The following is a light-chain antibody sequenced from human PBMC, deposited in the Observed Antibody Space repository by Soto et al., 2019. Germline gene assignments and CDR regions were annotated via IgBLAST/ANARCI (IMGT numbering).Light chain of an antibody. CDR2: AAS. J-gene: IGKJ3*01. CDR1: QTISNY. Sequence: DIQMTQSPSSRSASVGDRVTINCRASQTISNYLNWYQEKPGKAPKLLIYAASNLQSGVPSRFSGSGSGTEFTLTISNLQPEDFATYYCQKTYSTPFTFGPGTKVDI. CDR3: QKTYSTPFT. V-gene: IGKV1-39*01.